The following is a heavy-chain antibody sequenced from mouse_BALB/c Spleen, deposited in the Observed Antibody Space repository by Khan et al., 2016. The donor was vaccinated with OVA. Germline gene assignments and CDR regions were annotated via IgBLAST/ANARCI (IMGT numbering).Heavy chain of an antibody. J-gene: IGHJ1*01. V-gene: IGHV5-9-3*01. CDR1: GFTFSSYA. CDR3: ARPPITTVVATSYWFFDV. Sequence: EVKVVESGGGLVKPGGSLKLSCAASGFTFSSYAMSWVRQTPEKRLEWVATISSSGNYTYYPDSVKGRFTISRDNAKNTLYLQLSSLRSEDTARYDCARPPITTVVATSYWFFDVWGAGTTVTVSS. D-gene: IGHD1-1*01. CDR2: ISSSGNYT.